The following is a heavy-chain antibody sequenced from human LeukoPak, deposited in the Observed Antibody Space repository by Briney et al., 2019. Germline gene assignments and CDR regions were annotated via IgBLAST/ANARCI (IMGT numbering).Heavy chain of an antibody. J-gene: IGHJ6*03. V-gene: IGHV1-69*06. CDR2: IIPIFGTA. Sequence: GASVKVSCKASGGTFSSYAISWVRQAPGQGLEWMGGIIPIFGTANHAQKFQGRVTITADKSTSTAYMELSSLRSEDTAVYYCARGGGEPSLYYYMDVWGKGTTVTVSS. CDR3: ARGGGEPSLYYYMDV. CDR1: GGTFSSYA. D-gene: IGHD3-16*01.